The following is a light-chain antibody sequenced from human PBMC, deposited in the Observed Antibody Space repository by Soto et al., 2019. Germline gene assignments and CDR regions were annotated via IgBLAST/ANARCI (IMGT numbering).Light chain of an antibody. Sequence: QSALTQPASVSGSPGQSITISCTGTSSDVGAYNFVSWYQHHPGRAPKLIIYEVTIRPSGVSNRFSGSKSGNTASLTISGLQAEDEADYYCSSYTSSSLYVFGTGTKLTVL. CDR1: SSDVGAYNF. CDR2: EVT. J-gene: IGLJ1*01. CDR3: SSYTSSSLYV. V-gene: IGLV2-14*01.